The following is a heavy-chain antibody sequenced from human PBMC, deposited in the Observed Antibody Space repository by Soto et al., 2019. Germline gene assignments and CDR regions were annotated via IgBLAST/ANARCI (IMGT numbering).Heavy chain of an antibody. Sequence: GGSLRLSCVASGFTFSGYWMSWVRQAPGKGLEWVANMNQDGSEKYYVDSVKGRFTISRDNAKNSLYLQMNSLRGDDTAVYYCARPAVAGGAFDIWGQGTMVTVSS. V-gene: IGHV3-7*03. J-gene: IGHJ3*02. CDR3: ARPAVAGGAFDI. CDR2: MNQDGSEK. D-gene: IGHD6-19*01. CDR1: GFTFSGYW.